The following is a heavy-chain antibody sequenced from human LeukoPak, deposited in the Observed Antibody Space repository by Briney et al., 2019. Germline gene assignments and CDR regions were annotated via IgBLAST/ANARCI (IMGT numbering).Heavy chain of an antibody. V-gene: IGHV3-48*04. D-gene: IGHD2-15*01. J-gene: IGHJ4*02. Sequence: GGSLRLSCAASGFTFSSYNINWVRQAPGKGLEWVSYISSSRRTISYADSVKGRFTISRDNAKNSLYLQMNSLRAEDTAVYYCARSSSRYCSGGSCYSGVLGYFDYWGQETLVTVSS. CDR1: GFTFSSYN. CDR3: ARSSSRYCSGGSCYSGVLGYFDY. CDR2: ISSSRRTI.